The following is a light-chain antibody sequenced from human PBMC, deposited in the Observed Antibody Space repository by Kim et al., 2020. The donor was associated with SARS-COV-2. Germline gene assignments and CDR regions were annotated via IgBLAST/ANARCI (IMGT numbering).Light chain of an antibody. V-gene: IGLV3-1*01. CDR1: KLGDKY. CDR3: QAWDSSTVV. J-gene: IGLJ2*01. Sequence: SYELTQPPSVSVSPGQTASITCSGDKLGDKYACWYQQKPGQSPVLVIYQDSKRPSGIPERFSGSNSGNTATLTISGHQAMDEADYYCQAWDSSTVVFGGG. CDR2: QDS.